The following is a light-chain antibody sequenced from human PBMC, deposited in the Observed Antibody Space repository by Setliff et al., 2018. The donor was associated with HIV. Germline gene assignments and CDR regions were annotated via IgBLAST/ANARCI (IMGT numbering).Light chain of an antibody. Sequence: QSVLTQPASVSGSPGQSITISCTGTSSDVGGSNYVSWYQQHPGKAPKLMIYEVSNRSSWVSNRFSGSKSGNTAPLTISGLQAEDEADYYCSSYTFSSTPYVFGTGTKVTVL. CDR1: SSDVGGSNY. V-gene: IGLV2-14*01. CDR3: SSYTFSSTPYV. CDR2: EVS. J-gene: IGLJ1*01.